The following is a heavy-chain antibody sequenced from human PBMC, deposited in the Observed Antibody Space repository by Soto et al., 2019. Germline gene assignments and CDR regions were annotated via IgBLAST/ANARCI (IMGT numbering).Heavy chain of an antibody. CDR3: ARVYNHMVY. CDR2: XTXXXRRX. V-gene: IGHV3-74*01. CDR1: GFTFSSYW. Sequence: XXSLRLSCAASGFTFSSYWMNWVRHAPGXXXXXXXXXTXXXRRXXYEXXXXXXXPXXXAXXXNTPYLQMESLRVEDTAVYYCARVYNHMVYWGQGTLVTVPS. J-gene: IGHJ4*02. D-gene: IGHD1-20*01.